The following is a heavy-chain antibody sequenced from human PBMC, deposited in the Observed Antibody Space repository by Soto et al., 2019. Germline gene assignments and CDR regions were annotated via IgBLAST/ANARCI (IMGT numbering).Heavy chain of an antibody. CDR1: GFTFGDYA. V-gene: IGHV3-49*03. CDR3: TRDGVQYYDFWSGYYSGDDAFDI. D-gene: IGHD3-3*01. J-gene: IGHJ3*02. CDR2: IRSKAYGGTT. Sequence: PGGSLRLSCTASGFTFGDYAMSWFRQAPGKGLEWVGFIRSKAYGGTTEYAASVKGRFTISRDDSKSIAYLQMNSLKTEDTAVYYCTRDGVQYYDFWSGYYSGDDAFDIWGQGTMVTVSS.